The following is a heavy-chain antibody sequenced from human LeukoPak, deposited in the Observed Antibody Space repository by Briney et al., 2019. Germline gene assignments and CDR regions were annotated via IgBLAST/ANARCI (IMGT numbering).Heavy chain of an antibody. CDR2: ISGSGGST. J-gene: IGHJ4*02. CDR1: GFTFSSYA. V-gene: IGHV3-23*01. D-gene: IGHD2-15*01. Sequence: PGGSLRISCAASGFTFSSYAMSWVRQAPGKGLEWVSAISGSGGSTYYADSVKGRFTISRDNSKNTLYLQMNSLRAEDTAVYYCANPYPGMYSGGSSDDYWGQGTLVTVSS. CDR3: ANPYPGMYSGGSSDDY.